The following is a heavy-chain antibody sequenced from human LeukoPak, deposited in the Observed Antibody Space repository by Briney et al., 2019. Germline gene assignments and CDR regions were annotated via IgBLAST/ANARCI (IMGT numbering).Heavy chain of an antibody. CDR1: GGSISSGSYY. J-gene: IGHJ4*02. Sequence: SETLSLTCTVSGGSISSGSYYWSWIRQPAGKGLEWIGRIYTSGSTNYNPSLKSRVTMSVDTSKNQFSLKLSSVTAADTAVYYCAREGSYCSSTSCYTGVHFDYWGQGTLVTVSS. CDR3: AREGSYCSSTSCYTGVHFDY. CDR2: IYTSGST. D-gene: IGHD2-2*02. V-gene: IGHV4-61*02.